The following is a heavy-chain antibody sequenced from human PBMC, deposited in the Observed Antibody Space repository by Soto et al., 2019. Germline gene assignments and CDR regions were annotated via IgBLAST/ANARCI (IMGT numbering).Heavy chain of an antibody. Sequence: GGSLRLSCAASGVPFSSYSMNWVRQAPGKGLEWVSYISSSSSTIYYADSVKGRFTISRDNAKNSLYLQMNSLRAEDTAVYYCARDVTTVTTSYAFDIWGQGTMVTVSS. CDR3: ARDVTTVTTSYAFDI. CDR1: GVPFSSYS. D-gene: IGHD4-17*01. V-gene: IGHV3-48*01. J-gene: IGHJ3*02. CDR2: ISSSSSTI.